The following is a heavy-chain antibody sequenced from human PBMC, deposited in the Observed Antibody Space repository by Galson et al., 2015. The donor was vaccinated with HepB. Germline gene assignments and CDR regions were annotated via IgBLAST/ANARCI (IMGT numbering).Heavy chain of an antibody. D-gene: IGHD4-17*01. CDR1: GFTFSGSA. CDR2: IRSKANSYAT. J-gene: IGHJ5*02. CDR3: TTPDYGDYLRELAIDP. V-gene: IGHV3-73*01. Sequence: SLRLSCAASGFTFSGSAMHWVRQASGKGLEWVGRIRSKANSYATAYAASVKGRFTISRDDSKNTAYLQMNSLKTEDTAVYYCTTPDYGDYLRELAIDPWGQGTLVTVSS.